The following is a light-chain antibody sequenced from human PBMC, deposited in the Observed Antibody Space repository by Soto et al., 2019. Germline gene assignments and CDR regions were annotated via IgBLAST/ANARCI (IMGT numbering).Light chain of an antibody. CDR3: QQSYSSSPWT. J-gene: IGKJ1*01. CDR1: QSISTY. CDR2: RAS. Sequence: DIQMTQSPSSLSASVGDRVTISCRASQSISTYLNWYQQKPGTAPRLLIYRASSVKSGVPPRFSGSGSGRDFTLTISSLRPEDIATYFCQQSYSSSPWTVGQGTKVDIK. V-gene: IGKV1-39*01.